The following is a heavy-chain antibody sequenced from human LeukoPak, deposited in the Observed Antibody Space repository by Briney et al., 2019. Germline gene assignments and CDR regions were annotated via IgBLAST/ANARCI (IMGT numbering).Heavy chain of an antibody. CDR1: GYSISSGYY. CDR2: IYHSGST. Sequence: PSETLPLTCAVSGYSISSGYYWGWIRQPPGKGLEWIGSIYHSGSTYYNPSLKSRVTISVDTSKNQFSLKLSSVTAADTAVYYCARQGCTNGVCYGFDYWGQGTLVTVSS. J-gene: IGHJ4*02. D-gene: IGHD2-8*01. CDR3: ARQGCTNGVCYGFDY. V-gene: IGHV4-38-2*01.